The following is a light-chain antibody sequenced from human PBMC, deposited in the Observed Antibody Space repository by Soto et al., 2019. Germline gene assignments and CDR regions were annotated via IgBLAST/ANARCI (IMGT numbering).Light chain of an antibody. Sequence: QSVLTQPASVSGSPGQSITISCTGTSSDVGGYKYVSWYQQHPGKAPKLMIYEINNRPSGVSNRFSGFKSGNTASLTISGLQAEDEAHYYCTSYTSSSTVIFGGGTKLTVL. CDR1: SSDVGGYKY. V-gene: IGLV2-14*01. CDR2: EIN. J-gene: IGLJ2*01. CDR3: TSYTSSSTVI.